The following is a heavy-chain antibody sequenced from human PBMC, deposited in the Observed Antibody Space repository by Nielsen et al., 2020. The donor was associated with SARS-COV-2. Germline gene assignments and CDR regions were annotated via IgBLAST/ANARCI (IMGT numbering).Heavy chain of an antibody. CDR2: ISYSGST. V-gene: IGHV4-59*13. Sequence: SETLSLTCSVSGVSISSYYWSWIRQPPGKGLGWVGFISYSGSTNYSPSLKSRVTISRDTSTTQFSLKLTSVTAADTAVYYCARGSDEGLALWGQGTLVTVSS. CDR3: ARGSDEGLAL. D-gene: IGHD3-3*01. CDR1: GVSISSYY. J-gene: IGHJ4*02.